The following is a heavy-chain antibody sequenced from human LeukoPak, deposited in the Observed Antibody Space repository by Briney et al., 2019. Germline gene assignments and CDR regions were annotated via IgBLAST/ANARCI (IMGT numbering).Heavy chain of an antibody. CDR1: DDSFSSHY. V-gene: IGHV4-59*11. CDR3: ARDLVTVSKGFDI. CDR2: ISYIGST. J-gene: IGHJ3*02. Sequence: PSETLSLTCAVSDDSFSSHYWTWIRQPPGKGLEWIGYISYIGSTNYNPSLKSRVTISIDTSRNQFSLRLSSVTAADTAVYYCARDLVTVSKGFDIWGQGTMVSVSS. D-gene: IGHD4-17*01.